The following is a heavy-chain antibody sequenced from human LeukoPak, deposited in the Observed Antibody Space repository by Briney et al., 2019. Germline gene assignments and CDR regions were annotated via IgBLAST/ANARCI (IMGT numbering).Heavy chain of an antibody. CDR3: AKDWELNFDY. V-gene: IGHV3-23*01. D-gene: IGHD1-26*01. Sequence: PGGSLTLSCAASGFTFSSYAMSWVRQAPGKVLEWVSAISGSGGRTYYADSVKGRFTISRDNSKNTLYLQMNSLRAEDTTVYYCAKDWELNFDYWGQGTLVTVSS. J-gene: IGHJ4*02. CDR2: ISGSGGRT. CDR1: GFTFSSYA.